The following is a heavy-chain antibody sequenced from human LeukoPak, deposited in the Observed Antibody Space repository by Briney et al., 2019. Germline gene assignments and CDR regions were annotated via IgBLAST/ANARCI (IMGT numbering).Heavy chain of an antibody. V-gene: IGHV4-34*01. CDR3: AAVCPEAYSYGYVVNY. CDR2: INHSGST. D-gene: IGHD5-18*01. J-gene: IGHJ4*02. CDR1: GGSFRGYY. Sequence: SYTLSLTCAVYGGSFRGYYWSWIRQPPGKGLDWIGEINHSGSTHHNPSLKGPVTVAVDTSKIQFSLKLSSVAVADAAVYYCAAVCPEAYSYGYVVNYWGQGTLVTVSS.